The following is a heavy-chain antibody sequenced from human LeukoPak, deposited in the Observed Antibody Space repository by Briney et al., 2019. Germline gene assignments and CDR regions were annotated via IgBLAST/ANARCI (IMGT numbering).Heavy chain of an antibody. Sequence: PSETLSLTCTVSGGSISSYYWSWIRQPPGKGLEWIGYIYYSGSTNYNPSLKSRVTISVDTSKNQFSLKLSSVTVADTAVYYCARSNWNELDYWGQGTLVTVSS. J-gene: IGHJ4*02. CDR3: ARSNWNELDY. V-gene: IGHV4-59*01. CDR2: IYYSGST. CDR1: GGSISSYY. D-gene: IGHD1-20*01.